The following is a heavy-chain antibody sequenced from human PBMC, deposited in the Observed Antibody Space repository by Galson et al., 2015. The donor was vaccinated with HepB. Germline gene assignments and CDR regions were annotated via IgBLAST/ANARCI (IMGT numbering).Heavy chain of an antibody. D-gene: IGHD5-12*01. CDR3: ARGRGYDKSFDY. CDR2: IKSTTDGGTT. J-gene: IGHJ4*02. CDR1: GFTFSNAW. V-gene: IGHV3-15*01. Sequence: SLRLSCAASGFTFSNAWMTWVRQAPGKRLEWVGRIKSTTDGGTTDYAAPVKGRFTISRDDSKNTLYLQMNSLRAEDTAVYYCARGRGYDKSFDYWGQGTLVTVSS.